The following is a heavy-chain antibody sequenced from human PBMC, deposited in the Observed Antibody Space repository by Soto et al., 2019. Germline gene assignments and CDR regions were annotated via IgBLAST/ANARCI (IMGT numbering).Heavy chain of an antibody. CDR1: GGSISSYY. D-gene: IGHD3-9*01. J-gene: IGHJ6*02. V-gene: IGHV4-59*01. CDR2: IYYSGST. CDR3: ARLGVEILTGYYTPYYYGMDV. Sequence: SETLSLTCTVSGGSISSYYWSWIRQPPGKGLEWIGYIYYSGSTNYNPSLKSRVTISVDTSKNQFSLKLSSVTAADTAVYYCARLGVEILTGYYTPYYYGMDVWGQGTTVTVSS.